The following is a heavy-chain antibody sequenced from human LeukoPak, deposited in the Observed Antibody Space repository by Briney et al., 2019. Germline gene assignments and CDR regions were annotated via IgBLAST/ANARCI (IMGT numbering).Heavy chain of an antibody. J-gene: IGHJ4*02. CDR3: AISTYYYDSSGYIENFDY. D-gene: IGHD3-22*01. Sequence: GESLKISCKGSGYGFTSYWIGWVRQMPGKGLEWMGIIYPGDSDTRYSPSFQGQVTISADKSISTAYLQWSSLKASDTAMYYCAISTYYYDSSGYIENFDYWGQGTLVTVSS. CDR2: IYPGDSDT. V-gene: IGHV5-51*01. CDR1: GYGFTSYW.